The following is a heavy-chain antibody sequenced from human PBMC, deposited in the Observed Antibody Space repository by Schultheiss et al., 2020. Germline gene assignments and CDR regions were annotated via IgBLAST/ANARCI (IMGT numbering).Heavy chain of an antibody. CDR3: AKDSEGDYVWGSYRYHRGMDV. Sequence: GGSLRLSCAASGFTFSSYGMHWVRQAPGKGLEWVAVISYDGSNKYYADSVKGRFTISRDNSKNTLYLQMNSLRAEDTAVYYCAKDSEGDYVWGSYRYHRGMDVWGQGTTVNVSS. J-gene: IGHJ6*02. V-gene: IGHV3-30*18. CDR2: ISYDGSNK. D-gene: IGHD3-16*02. CDR1: GFTFSSYG.